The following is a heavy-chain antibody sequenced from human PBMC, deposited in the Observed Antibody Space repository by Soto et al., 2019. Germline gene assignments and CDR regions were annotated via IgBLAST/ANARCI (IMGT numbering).Heavy chain of an antibody. CDR3: AKIGTYLRMDV. J-gene: IGHJ6*02. D-gene: IGHD3-10*01. V-gene: IGHV3-48*01. Sequence: EVQLVESGGGFVQPGGSLRLSCAVSGFTFSSYSMNWVRQAPGTGLEWVSYISSGSGTTYYADSVKGRFSISRDNANNSLYLQMNSLRVEDTAVYYCAKIGTYLRMDVWGQGTTVTVSS. CDR2: ISSGSGTT. CDR1: GFTFSSYS.